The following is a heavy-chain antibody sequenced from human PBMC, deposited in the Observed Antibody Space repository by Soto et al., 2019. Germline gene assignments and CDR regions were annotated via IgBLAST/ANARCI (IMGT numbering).Heavy chain of an antibody. CDR2: ISGSSSSI. J-gene: IGHJ5*02. Sequence: EVQLVESGGGLVKPGGSLRLSCATSGFTFIRSAMNWVRLAPGKGLEWVSCISGSSSSIYYADSVNGRFTISRDNAKNSLYLQMNSLRAEDTAVYYCAIDPFGGGDSDWFDPWGQGTLVTVSS. CDR3: AIDPFGGGDSDWFDP. CDR1: GFTFIRSA. D-gene: IGHD2-21*02. V-gene: IGHV3-21*01.